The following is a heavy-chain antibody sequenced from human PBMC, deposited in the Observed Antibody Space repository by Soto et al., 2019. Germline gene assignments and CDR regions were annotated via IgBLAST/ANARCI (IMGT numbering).Heavy chain of an antibody. V-gene: IGHV2-70*01. D-gene: IGHD2-21*01. J-gene: IGHJ4*02. CDR1: GFSLSTLGTS. Sequence: SGPTLVNPKQTLTLTCTFSGFSLSTLGTSVAWIRQPPGKALEWLALINWDNNEYYSTSLKTRLTISRDTSKNQVVLTMTNVDPVDTATYYCARIPHYSDSYYMDYWGQGTLVTVSS. CDR2: INWDNNE. CDR3: ARIPHYSDSYYMDY.